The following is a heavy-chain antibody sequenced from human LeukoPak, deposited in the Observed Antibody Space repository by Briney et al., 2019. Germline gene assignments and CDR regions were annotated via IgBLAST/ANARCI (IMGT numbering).Heavy chain of an antibody. D-gene: IGHD3-9*01. CDR2: ITNGGSTI. J-gene: IGHJ6*02. CDR3: ARSIGLTGGGVDV. V-gene: IGHV3-11*01. Sequence: KPGGSLRLSCAASGFTFSDYNMNWVRQAPGKGLEWVSYITNGGSTIHHADSVKGRFTISRDNAKKTLYLQMNSPRAEDTAVYYCARSIGLTGGGVDVWGQGTTVTVSS. CDR1: GFTFSDYN.